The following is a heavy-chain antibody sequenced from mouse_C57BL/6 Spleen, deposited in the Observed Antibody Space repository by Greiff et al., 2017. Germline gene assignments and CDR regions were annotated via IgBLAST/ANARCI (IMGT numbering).Heavy chain of an antibody. Sequence: QVQLQQPGAELVKPGASVKMSCKASGYTFTSYWITWVKQRPGQGLEWIGDIYPGSGSTNYNEKFKSKATLTVDTSSSTAYMQLSSLTSEDSAVYYCARAGGSPYYFDYWGQGTTRTVSS. CDR3: ARAGGSPYYFDY. D-gene: IGHD6-1*01. J-gene: IGHJ2*01. V-gene: IGHV1-55*01. CDR2: IYPGSGST. CDR1: GYTFTSYW.